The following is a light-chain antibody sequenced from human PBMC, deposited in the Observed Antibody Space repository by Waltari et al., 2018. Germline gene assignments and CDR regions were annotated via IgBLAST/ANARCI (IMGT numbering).Light chain of an antibody. J-gene: IGLJ1*01. V-gene: IGLV2-14*03. CDR2: DVS. CDR3: SSYTSSSTPYV. CDR1: SRDVGGYNN. Sequence: QSALTQPASVSGSPGQSIPISCTGTSRDVGGYNNVSWYQQHPGKAPKLIIYDVSNRPSGVSNRFSGSKSGNTASLTISGLQAEDEADYYCSSYTSSSTPYVFGTGTKVPVL.